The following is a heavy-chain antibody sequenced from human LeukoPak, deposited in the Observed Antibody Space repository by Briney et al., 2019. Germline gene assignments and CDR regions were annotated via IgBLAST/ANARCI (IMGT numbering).Heavy chain of an antibody. Sequence: PSETLSLTCTVSGGSISSSSYYWGWIRQPPGKGLEWIGSIYYSGSTYYNPSLKSRVTISVDTSKNQFSLKLSSVTAAVTALYYCARHNWNDVYWFDPWGQGTLVTVSS. CDR2: IYYSGST. J-gene: IGHJ5*02. D-gene: IGHD1-1*01. V-gene: IGHV4-39*01. CDR3: ARHNWNDVYWFDP. CDR1: GGSISSSSYY.